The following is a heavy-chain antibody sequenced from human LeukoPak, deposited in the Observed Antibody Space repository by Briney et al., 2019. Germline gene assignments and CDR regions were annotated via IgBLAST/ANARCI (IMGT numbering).Heavy chain of an antibody. CDR3: ARGRGVYGSGNGMDV. D-gene: IGHD3-10*01. Sequence: SETLSLTCAVYGGSFSGYYWSWIRQPPGKGLEWIGEINHSGSTNYNPSLKSRVTISVDTSKNQFSLKLSSVTAADTAVYYCARGRGVYGSGNGMDVWGQGTTVTVSS. CDR1: GGSFSGYY. V-gene: IGHV4-34*01. CDR2: INHSGST. J-gene: IGHJ6*02.